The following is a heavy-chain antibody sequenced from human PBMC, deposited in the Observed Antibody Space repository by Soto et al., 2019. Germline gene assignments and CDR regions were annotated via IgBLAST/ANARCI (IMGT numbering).Heavy chain of an antibody. J-gene: IGHJ4*02. Sequence: GESLKISCQAFEYSFRIYWISWVRQKPGAGLEWMGRVDPNDSFATYSPSFEGHVSISVDKSTNIVYLQWRSLRASDTATYYCARHQSGSGNSNFDFWGQGTPVTVSS. V-gene: IGHV5-10-1*01. CDR3: ARHQSGSGNSNFDF. D-gene: IGHD3-10*01. CDR1: EYSFRIYW. CDR2: VDPNDSFA.